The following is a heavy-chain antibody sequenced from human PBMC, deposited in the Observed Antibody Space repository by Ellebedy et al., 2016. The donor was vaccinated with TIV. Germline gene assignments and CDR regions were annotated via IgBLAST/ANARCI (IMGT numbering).Heavy chain of an antibody. Sequence: PGGSLRLSCAGSGFTFSNYAVTWVRKAPGKGLEWVSGISAAGGGIYYADSVKGRFTISRDNSKKTLYLQMNSLRAEDTAVYYCATKSLSSSGWYFDYWGQGTLVTVSS. D-gene: IGHD6-19*01. J-gene: IGHJ4*02. V-gene: IGHV3-23*01. CDR3: ATKSLSSSGWYFDY. CDR2: ISAAGGGI. CDR1: GFTFSNYA.